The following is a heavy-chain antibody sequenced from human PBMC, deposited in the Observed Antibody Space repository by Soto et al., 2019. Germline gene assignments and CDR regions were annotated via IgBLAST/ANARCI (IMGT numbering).Heavy chain of an antibody. CDR1: GGTFSNHA. CDR3: ARGPDRSGFYLFDY. CDR2: IIPLSGTT. Sequence: QVQLVQSGAEVRKPGSSVKVSCKTSGGTFSNHALSWVRQVSGQGPEWMGGIIPLSGTTNYVQKFQGRATITADESMTTAYMELNDLRYEDTAIYYCARGPDRSGFYLFDYWGQGTLVTVSS. D-gene: IGHD3-22*01. J-gene: IGHJ4*02. V-gene: IGHV1-69*01.